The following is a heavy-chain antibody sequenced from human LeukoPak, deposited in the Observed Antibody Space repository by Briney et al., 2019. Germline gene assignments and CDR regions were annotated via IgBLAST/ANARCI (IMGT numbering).Heavy chain of an antibody. V-gene: IGHV4-59*01. CDR3: ARAQLNLLVDFGMDV. J-gene: IGHJ6*02. CDR1: GGSITTYC. D-gene: IGHD1-1*01. CDR2: INYSGST. Sequence: PSETLSLTCTVSGGSITTYCWTWIRQPPGKGLEWIGYINYSGSTNYNPSLKSRVTISVDTSKNQFSLKLSSVTAADTAVYYCARAQLNLLVDFGMDVWGQGTTVTVSS.